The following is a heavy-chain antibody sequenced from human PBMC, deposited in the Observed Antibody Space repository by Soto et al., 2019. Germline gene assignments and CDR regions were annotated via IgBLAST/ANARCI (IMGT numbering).Heavy chain of an antibody. CDR1: GGSISSSSYY. CDR2: IYYSGST. V-gene: IGHV4-39*01. J-gene: IGHJ4*02. CDR3: ARHEFGELTFDY. D-gene: IGHD3-10*01. Sequence: SETLSLTCTVSGGSISSSSYYWGWIRQPPGKGLESIGSIYYSGSTYYNPSLKSRVTISVDTSKNQFSLKLSSVTAADTAVYYCARHEFGELTFDYWGQGTLVTVSS.